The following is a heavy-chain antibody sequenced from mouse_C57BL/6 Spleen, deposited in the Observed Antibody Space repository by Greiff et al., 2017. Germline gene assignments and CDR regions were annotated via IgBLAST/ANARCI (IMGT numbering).Heavy chain of an antibody. D-gene: IGHD2-4*01. CDR2: IHPNSGST. V-gene: IGHV1-64*01. CDR1: GYTFTSYW. CDR3: ARSYDYDGDYDAMDV. Sequence: QVQLQQPGAELVKPGASVKLSCKASGYTFTSYWMHWVKQRPGQGLEWIGMIHPNSGSTNYNEKFKSKATLTVDKSSSTAYMQLSSLTSEDSAVYYCARSYDYDGDYDAMDVWGTGTSVTVSS. J-gene: IGHJ4*01.